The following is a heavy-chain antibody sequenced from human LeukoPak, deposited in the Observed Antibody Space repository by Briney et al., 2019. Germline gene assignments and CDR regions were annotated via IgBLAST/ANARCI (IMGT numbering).Heavy chain of an antibody. CDR2: IYYSGST. CDR3: ARAHLHSGDVKFDY. J-gene: IGHJ4*02. CDR1: GGSISSGGYY. D-gene: IGHD4-17*01. V-gene: IGHV4-31*03. Sequence: SETLSLTSTVSGGSISSGGYYWSWIRQHPGKGLEWIGYIYYSGSTYYNPSLKSRVTISVDTSKNQFSLKLSSVTAADTAVYYCARAHLHSGDVKFDYWGQGTLVTVSS.